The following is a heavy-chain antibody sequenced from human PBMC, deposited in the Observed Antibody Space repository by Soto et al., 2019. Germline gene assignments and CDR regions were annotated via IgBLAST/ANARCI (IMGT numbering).Heavy chain of an antibody. V-gene: IGHV1-69*13. CDR2: IIPIFGTA. D-gene: IGHD2-2*03. CDR3: ASLISGYCSSTSCHNDEYYGMDV. J-gene: IGHJ6*02. CDR1: GGTFSSYA. Sequence: GASVKVSCKASGGTFSSYAISWVRQAPGQGLEWMGGIIPIFGTANYAQKFQGRVTITADESTSTAYMELSSLRSEDTAVYYCASLISGYCSSTSCHNDEYYGMDVWGQGTTVTVSS.